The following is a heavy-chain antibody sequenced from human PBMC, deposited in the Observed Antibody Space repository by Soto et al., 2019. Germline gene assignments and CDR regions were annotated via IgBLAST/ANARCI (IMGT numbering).Heavy chain of an antibody. J-gene: IGHJ4*02. V-gene: IGHV4-59*08. CDR3: ARSSIEPRVFMYPFDS. CDR2: MYNTGST. CDR1: GGSISGYY. D-gene: IGHD6-6*01. Sequence: PSETLSLTCTVSGGSISGYYWSWIRQPPGKGLEWIGYMYNTGSTVYNPSFKSRITISVDTSKNQFSLKLNFVTAADTFVYYFARSSIEPRVFMYPFDSWGQGTLVTVSS.